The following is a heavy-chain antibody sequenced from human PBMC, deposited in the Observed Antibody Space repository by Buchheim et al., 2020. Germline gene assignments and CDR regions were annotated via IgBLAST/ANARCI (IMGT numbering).Heavy chain of an antibody. Sequence: QVQLQESGPGLVKPSQTLSLTCTVSGGSISSGDYYWSWIRQPPGKGLEWIGYIYYSGSTYYKPSLKSRVTISVDTSKNQFSLKLSSVTAADTAVYYCARDAGVRYYYDSSGYYFDYWGQGTL. CDR2: IYYSGST. J-gene: IGHJ4*02. V-gene: IGHV4-30-4*01. D-gene: IGHD3-22*01. CDR3: ARDAGVRYYYDSSGYYFDY. CDR1: GGSISSGDYY.